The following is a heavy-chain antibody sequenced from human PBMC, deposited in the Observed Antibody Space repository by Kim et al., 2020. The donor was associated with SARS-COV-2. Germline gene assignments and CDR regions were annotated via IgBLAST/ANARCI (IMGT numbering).Heavy chain of an antibody. CDR1: GGSISLNGYY. CDR2: IYYSGNT. CDR3: ARRIRDCSSPTCYTDN. V-gene: IGHV4-39*01. D-gene: IGHD2-2*02. Sequence: SETLSLTCTVSGGSISLNGYYWGWVRQPPGKGLEWIGTIYYSGNTFYNPSLQSRLTISMDTSKNQFSLNLSSVTAADTAVYYCARRIRDCSSPTCYTDNWGQGTLVTVSS. J-gene: IGHJ4*02.